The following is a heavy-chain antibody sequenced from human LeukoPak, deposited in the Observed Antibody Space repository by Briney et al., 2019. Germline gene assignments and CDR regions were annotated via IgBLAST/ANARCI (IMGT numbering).Heavy chain of an antibody. D-gene: IGHD3-22*01. CDR2: IIPIFGTA. J-gene: IGHJ4*02. CDR3: ARDNYDSSTPYYFDN. V-gene: IGHV1-69*13. Sequence: ASVKVSCKASGGTFSNYTISWVRQAPGQGLEWMGEIIPIFGTANYAQKFQGRVTITADESTSTAYMELSSLRAEDTAVYYCARDNYDSSTPYYFDNWGQGTLITVSS. CDR1: GGTFSNYT.